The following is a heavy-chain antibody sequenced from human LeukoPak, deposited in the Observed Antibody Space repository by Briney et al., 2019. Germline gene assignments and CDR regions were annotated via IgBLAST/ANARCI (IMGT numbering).Heavy chain of an antibody. CDR3: ARGGYGGNGNFDY. V-gene: IGHV1-69*04. D-gene: IGHD4-23*01. CDR2: IIPILGIA. Sequence: SVKVSCKASGGTFSSYAISWVRQAPGQGLEWMGRIIPILGIANYAQKFQGRVTITADKSTSTAYMELSSLRSEDTAVYYCARGGYGGNGNFDYWGQGTLVTVSS. J-gene: IGHJ4*02. CDR1: GGTFSSYA.